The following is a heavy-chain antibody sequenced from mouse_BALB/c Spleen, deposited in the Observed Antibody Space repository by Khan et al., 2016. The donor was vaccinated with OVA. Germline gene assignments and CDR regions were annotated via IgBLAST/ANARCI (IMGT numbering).Heavy chain of an antibody. Sequence: QVQLQQSGPELVRPGVSVKISCKGSGYTFTDYAMYWVKQSHAESLEWIGLISTYSGNTNYNQKFKGKATMTVAKSSTTAYMELARLTSEDSAIYYVARPAYDGYYDYWGQGTTLTVSS. V-gene: IGHV1S137*01. J-gene: IGHJ2*01. CDR1: GYTFTDYA. CDR2: ISTYSGNT. D-gene: IGHD2-3*01. CDR3: ARPAYDGYYDY.